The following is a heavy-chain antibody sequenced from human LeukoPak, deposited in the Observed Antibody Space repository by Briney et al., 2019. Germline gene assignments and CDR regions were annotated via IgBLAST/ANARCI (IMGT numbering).Heavy chain of an antibody. CDR3: AQLNTNWFDP. CDR2: IKQDGSEK. J-gene: IGHJ5*02. CDR1: GFTFSSYW. D-gene: IGHD5-24*01. V-gene: IGHV3-7*01. Sequence: GGSLRLSCAASGFTFSSYWMSWARQAPGKGLEWVANIKQDGSEKNYVDSMKGRFTISRDNAKNSLYLQMNSLRAEDTAVYYCAQLNTNWFDPWGQGTLVTVSS.